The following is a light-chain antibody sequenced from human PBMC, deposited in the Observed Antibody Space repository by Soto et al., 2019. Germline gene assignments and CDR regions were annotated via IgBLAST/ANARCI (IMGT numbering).Light chain of an antibody. CDR1: SSDVGGYNY. V-gene: IGLV2-14*01. J-gene: IGLJ1*01. Sequence: QSVLTLPASVSGSPGQSITISCTGTSSDVGGYNYVSWYQQHPGKAPKLIIYEVSNRPSGVSNRFSGSKSGNTASLTISGLQAEYAAHNYSNSYTSKSTGVFGTGTKLTVL. CDR2: EVS. CDR3: NSYTSKSTGV.